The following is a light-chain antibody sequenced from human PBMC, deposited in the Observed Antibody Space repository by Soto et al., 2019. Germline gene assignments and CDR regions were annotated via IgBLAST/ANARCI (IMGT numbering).Light chain of an antibody. J-gene: IGLJ2*01. V-gene: IGLV2-14*01. CDR1: SSDVGGYNY. Sequence: SALTQPASVSGSPGQSITISCTGTSSDVGGYNYVSWYQQHPGKAPKLMIYDVSNRPSGVSNRFSGSKSGNTASLTISGLQAEDEADYYCSSHTSSSRGVFGGGTKLTVL. CDR2: DVS. CDR3: SSHTSSSRGV.